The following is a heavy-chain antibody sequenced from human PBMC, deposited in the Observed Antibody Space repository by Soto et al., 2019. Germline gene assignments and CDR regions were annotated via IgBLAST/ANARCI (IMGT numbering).Heavy chain of an antibody. J-gene: IGHJ4*02. CDR2: ISSSGGTI. V-gene: IGHV3-11*01. D-gene: IGHD1-7*01. CDR3: ARRPMSICGTGFDY. Sequence: GGSLRLSCAASGFTFSDYYMSWIRQAPGKGLEWDSYISSSGGTIYYADSVKGRFTISRDNAKNSLYLQMNSLRAEDTAVYYCARRPMSICGTGFDYWGQGTLVTVSS. CDR1: GFTFSDYY.